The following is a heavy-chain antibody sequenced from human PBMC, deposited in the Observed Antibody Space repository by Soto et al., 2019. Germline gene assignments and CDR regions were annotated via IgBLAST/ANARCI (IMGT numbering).Heavy chain of an antibody. CDR1: GVTRSGYG. CDR3: ARRARPDFYYMDV. CDR2: ISSNGVGT. Sequence: GGSLRLSCAASGVTRSGYGRGWVRQAPGKGLEYVSGISSNGVGTYSANSVQGRFTISRDNSKNTVYLQMGSLRPEDMAVYYCARRARPDFYYMDVWVKGTTVTVSS. D-gene: IGHD6-6*01. V-gene: IGHV3-64*01. J-gene: IGHJ6*03.